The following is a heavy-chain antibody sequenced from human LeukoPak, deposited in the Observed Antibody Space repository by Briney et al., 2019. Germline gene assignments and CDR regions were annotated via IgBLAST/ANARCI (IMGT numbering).Heavy chain of an antibody. Sequence: GGSLRLSCAAAGFTFSSYGMHWVRQAPGKGLGWVAFIRYDGSNKYYADSVKGRFTISRDNSKNTLYLQMNSLRAEDTAVYYCAKIGGTYYYGSGSSQFDYWGQGTLVTVSS. D-gene: IGHD3-10*01. V-gene: IGHV3-30*02. CDR2: IRYDGSNK. J-gene: IGHJ4*02. CDR1: GFTFSSYG. CDR3: AKIGGTYYYGSGSSQFDY.